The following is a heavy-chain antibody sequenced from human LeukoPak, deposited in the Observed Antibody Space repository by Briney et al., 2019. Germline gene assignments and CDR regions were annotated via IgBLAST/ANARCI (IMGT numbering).Heavy chain of an antibody. CDR1: GFTFSNYD. CDR2: IGTAGDT. J-gene: IGHJ4*02. CDR3: ASSPAYSSSWYAIDN. V-gene: IGHV3-13*01. D-gene: IGHD6-13*01. Sequence: GGSLRFSCAASGFTFSNYDMHWVRQAAGKGLEWVSGIGTAGDTYYPASVKGRFTISRENAKNSLYLQMSSLSAGDTAVYYCASSPAYSSSWYAIDNWGQGTLVTVSS.